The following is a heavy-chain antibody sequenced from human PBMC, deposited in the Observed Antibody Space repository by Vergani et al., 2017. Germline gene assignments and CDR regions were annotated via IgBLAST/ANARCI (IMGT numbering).Heavy chain of an antibody. Sequence: QVQLVESGGGLVKPGGSLRLSCAASGFTFSDYYMSWIRQAPGKGLEWVSYISSSGSTIYYADSVKGRFTISRDNAKNSLYLQMNSLRAEDTAVYYCARAWRYCSGGSCGENNWFDPWGQGTLVTVSS. CDR3: ARAWRYCSGGSCGENNWFDP. CDR1: GFTFSDYY. V-gene: IGHV3-11*01. D-gene: IGHD2-15*01. CDR2: ISSSGSTI. J-gene: IGHJ5*02.